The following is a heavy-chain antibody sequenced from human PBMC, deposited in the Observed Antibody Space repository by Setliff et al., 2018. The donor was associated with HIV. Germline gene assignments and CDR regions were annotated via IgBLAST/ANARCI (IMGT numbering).Heavy chain of an antibody. D-gene: IGHD5-12*01. CDR2: ISSNGGST. V-gene: IGHV3-64*01. CDR1: GFTFSSYA. J-gene: IGHJ3*02. CDR3: ARARWDGYTFDI. Sequence: GGSLRLSCAASGFTFSSYAMHWVRQAPGKGLEYVSAISSNGGSTYYANSVKGRFTISRDNSKNTLYLQMGSLRAEDMAVYYCARARWDGYTFDIWGQGTMVTVSS.